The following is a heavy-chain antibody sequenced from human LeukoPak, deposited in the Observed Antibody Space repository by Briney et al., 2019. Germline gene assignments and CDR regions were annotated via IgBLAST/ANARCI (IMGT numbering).Heavy chain of an antibody. CDR2: IYSGGST. Sequence: PSETLSLTCTISGDFVTNSKWWSWVRQAPGKGLEWVSVIYSGGSTYYADSVKGRFTISRDNSKNTLYLQMNSLRAEDTAVYYCARHLYYGSGSSLFDYWGQGTLVTVSS. CDR1: GDFVTNSKW. V-gene: IGHV3-53*01. CDR3: ARHLYYGSGSSLFDY. J-gene: IGHJ4*02. D-gene: IGHD3-10*01.